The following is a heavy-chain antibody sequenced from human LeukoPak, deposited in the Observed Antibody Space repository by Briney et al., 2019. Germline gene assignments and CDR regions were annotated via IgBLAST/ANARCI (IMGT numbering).Heavy chain of an antibody. CDR1: GGSISSYY. Sequence: SETLSLTCTVSGGSISSYYWSWIRQPPGKGLEWIGYIYYSGSTNYNPSLKSRVTISVDTSKNQFSLKLSSVTAADTAVYYCARHVWELLIGFDYWGQGTLVTVSS. D-gene: IGHD1-26*01. CDR3: ARHVWELLIGFDY. J-gene: IGHJ4*02. V-gene: IGHV4-59*01. CDR2: IYYSGST.